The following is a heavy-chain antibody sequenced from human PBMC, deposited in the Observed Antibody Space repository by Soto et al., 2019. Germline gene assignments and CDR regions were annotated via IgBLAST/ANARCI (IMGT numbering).Heavy chain of an antibody. D-gene: IGHD6-19*01. V-gene: IGHV1-2*02. Sequence: ASVKFSCKASGYIFTAYYMHWVRQAPGQGPEWMGWINPDSGGTSYAPKFQGRVTMTRDTSSSTVYMELRRLRSDDTALYYCARDVAGDDYFEYWSKGTLVTVSS. CDR2: INPDSGGT. J-gene: IGHJ4*02. CDR1: GYIFTAYY. CDR3: ARDVAGDDYFEY.